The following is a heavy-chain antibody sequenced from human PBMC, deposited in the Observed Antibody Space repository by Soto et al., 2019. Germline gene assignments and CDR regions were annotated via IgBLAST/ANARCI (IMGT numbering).Heavy chain of an antibody. V-gene: IGHV1-69*01. D-gene: IGHD3-10*01. J-gene: IGHJ4*02. CDR3: XXXXXXXXXGNYYNRXDF. Sequence: QVQLVQSGAEVKKPGSSVKVSCKASGGIFSTYAISWLRQAPGQGLEWMGGIIPIFGTQNYAQRFQGRVTITSDESTSTAYMELSRLRSEDTAVYYXXXXXXXXXXGNYYNRXDFWGQGTLVT. CDR2: IIPIFGTQ. CDR1: GGIFSTYA.